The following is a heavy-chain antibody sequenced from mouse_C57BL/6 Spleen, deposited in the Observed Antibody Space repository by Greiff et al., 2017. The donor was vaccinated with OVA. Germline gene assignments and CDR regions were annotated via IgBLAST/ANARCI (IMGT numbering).Heavy chain of an antibody. CDR1: GYAFSSSW. J-gene: IGHJ4*01. CDR3: ARGGGLLPYAMDY. Sequence: VQLLESGPELVKPGASVTLSCKASGYAFSSSWMNWVKQRPGKGLEWIGRIYPGDGDTNYNGKFKGKATLTADKSSSTAYMQLSSLTSEDSAVYFCARGGGLLPYAMDYWGQGTTVTVSS. V-gene: IGHV1-82*01. D-gene: IGHD2-3*01. CDR2: IYPGDGDT.